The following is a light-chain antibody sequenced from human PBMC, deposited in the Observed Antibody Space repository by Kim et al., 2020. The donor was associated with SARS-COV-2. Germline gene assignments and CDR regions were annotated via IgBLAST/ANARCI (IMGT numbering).Light chain of an antibody. CDR2: AAS. V-gene: IGKV1-6*01. CDR1: QDIRND. J-gene: IGKJ1*01. CDR3: LQDYIYPWT. Sequence: ASVGYRVTIACRASQDIRNDLGCYQKKPGKAPNLLIYAASSLQTGVPSRFSGSGSGTDFTLTISSLQPEDFATYYCLQDYIYPWTFGQGTKVDIK.